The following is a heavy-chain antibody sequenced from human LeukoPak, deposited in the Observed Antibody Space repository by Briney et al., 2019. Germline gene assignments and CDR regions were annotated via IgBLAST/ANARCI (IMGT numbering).Heavy chain of an antibody. Sequence: PGGCLRVSSAPSGVTSCDSWTHSGRPTPEEGLMCAARISDDGSSADHADSVKGRFIISRDNAKNTLYLQMNSLRVEDTGVYYCARRRTIGDYDYCGQGTLVTVSS. CDR3: ARRRTIGDYDY. J-gene: IGHJ4*02. V-gene: IGHV3-74*01. D-gene: IGHD3-16*01. CDR2: ISDDGSSA. CDR1: GVTSCDSW.